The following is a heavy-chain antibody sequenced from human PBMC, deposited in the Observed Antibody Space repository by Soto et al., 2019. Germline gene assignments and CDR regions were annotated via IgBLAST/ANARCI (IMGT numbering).Heavy chain of an antibody. CDR1: GFTFSNFW. V-gene: IGHV3-7*03. D-gene: IGHD4-17*01. Sequence: EVQLVESGGGFVQPGGSLRLSCTASGFTFSNFWMNWVRQAPGRGLEWVANIKQDGSETYYVDSVKGRFVISRDNAKNSLSLQMTRLTAEDTAVYYCATNTVTKVDDYWGQGTLVTVSS. CDR3: ATNTVTKVDDY. J-gene: IGHJ4*02. CDR2: IKQDGSET.